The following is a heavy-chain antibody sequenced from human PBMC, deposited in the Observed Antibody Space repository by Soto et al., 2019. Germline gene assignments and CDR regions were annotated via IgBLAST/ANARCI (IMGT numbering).Heavy chain of an antibody. CDR3: ARMATFGSLNWFDP. CDR2: MNPGSGDT. J-gene: IGHJ5*02. D-gene: IGHD3-16*01. V-gene: IGHV1-8*01. CDR1: GYSFTNND. Sequence: QVQLVQSGAEVREPGASVKVSCKASGYSFTNNDVSWVRQATGQGLEWMGWMNPGSGDTGYAQKFQGRVTMTRDISKATAYMGVSSLRSDDTAIYYCARMATFGSLNWFDPWGQGTLVTVSS.